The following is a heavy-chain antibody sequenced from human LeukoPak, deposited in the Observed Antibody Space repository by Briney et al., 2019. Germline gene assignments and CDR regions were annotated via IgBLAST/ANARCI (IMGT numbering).Heavy chain of an antibody. CDR2: ISYNSGSI. CDR3: AKVGPVSSYGFGFFNY. J-gene: IGHJ4*02. D-gene: IGHD5-18*01. V-gene: IGHV3-9*01. CDR1: GFTFDDYA. Sequence: GRSLRLSCAASGFTFDDYAMHWVRQAPGKGLEWVSGISYNSGSINYAESVKGRFTISRDNAKNSLYLQMNSLTVEDTALYYCAKVGPVSSYGFGFFNYWGRGTLVTVSS.